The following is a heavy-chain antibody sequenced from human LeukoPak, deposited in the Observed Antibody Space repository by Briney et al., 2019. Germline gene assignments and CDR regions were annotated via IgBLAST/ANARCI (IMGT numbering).Heavy chain of an antibody. Sequence: PSGTLSLTCAVSGGSISSSNWWSWVRQPPGKGLEWIGEIYHSGSTNYNPSLKSRVTISVDKSKNQFSLKLSSVTAADTAVYYCARVAAVAGTYYYYGMDVWGQGTTVTVSS. J-gene: IGHJ6*02. CDR2: IYHSGST. CDR1: GGSISSSNW. D-gene: IGHD6-19*01. V-gene: IGHV4-4*02. CDR3: ARVAAVAGTYYYYGMDV.